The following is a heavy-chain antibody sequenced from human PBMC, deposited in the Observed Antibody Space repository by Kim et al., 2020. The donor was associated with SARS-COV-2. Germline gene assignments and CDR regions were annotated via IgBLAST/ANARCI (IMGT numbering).Heavy chain of an antibody. V-gene: IGHV4-39*01. J-gene: IGHJ4*02. CDR1: GASITSDNYY. D-gene: IGHD3-22*01. CDR3: ARLGKYYDSGYFYQNTHFDY. CDR2: IYHTGST. Sequence: SETLSLTCTVSGASITSDNYYWGWIRQPPGKGLEWIGSIYHTGSTYYHLSLKSRLTISVDTSQNQFSVRLTSVTAADTAIYYCARLGKYYDSGYFYQNTHFDYWGQGTLITVSS.